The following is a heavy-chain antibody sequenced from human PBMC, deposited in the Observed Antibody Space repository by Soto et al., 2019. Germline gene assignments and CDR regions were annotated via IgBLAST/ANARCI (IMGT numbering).Heavy chain of an antibody. Sequence: QVPLVQSGAEVKKPGASVKVSCKASGYTFTSYAMHWVRQAPGQRLEWMGWINAGNGNTKYSQKFQGRVTITRDTSASTAYMELSSLRSEDTAVYYCAALGDYSNETPLLDYWGQGTLVTVSS. CDR2: INAGNGNT. J-gene: IGHJ4*02. D-gene: IGHD4-4*01. CDR1: GYTFTSYA. CDR3: AALGDYSNETPLLDY. V-gene: IGHV1-3*01.